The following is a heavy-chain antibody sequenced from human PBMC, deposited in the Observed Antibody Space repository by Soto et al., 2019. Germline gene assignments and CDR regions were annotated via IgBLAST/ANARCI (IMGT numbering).Heavy chain of an antibody. CDR2: ISFDGSNK. J-gene: IGHJ4*02. CDR1: PFTFSSYC. Sequence: LRLSCAASPFTFSSYCMHCLRQAPGKGLAWMTVISFDGSNKYYADSVRGRFTISRDNFKNTLYLQMNSRRAEDTAVYYCAKGRMGQCQLLPFFEYWGQGTLVTVSS. D-gene: IGHD2-2*01. CDR3: AKGRMGQCQLLPFFEY. V-gene: IGHV3-30*18.